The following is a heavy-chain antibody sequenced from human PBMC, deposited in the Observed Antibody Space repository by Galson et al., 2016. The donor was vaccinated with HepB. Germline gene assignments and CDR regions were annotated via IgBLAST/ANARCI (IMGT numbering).Heavy chain of an antibody. CDR3: AISAWLLSDGLDV. CDR1: GFTFSTYG. V-gene: IGHV3-30*03. D-gene: IGHD3-3*01. J-gene: IGHJ6*02. Sequence: SLRLSCAASGFTFSTYGMHWVRQAPGKGLEWVAVISNDGSDKYYANSVKGRFTISRDNSKNRLYLQMNSLRAADTAGYYFAISAWLLSDGLDVWGQGTAVTVSS. CDR2: ISNDGSDK.